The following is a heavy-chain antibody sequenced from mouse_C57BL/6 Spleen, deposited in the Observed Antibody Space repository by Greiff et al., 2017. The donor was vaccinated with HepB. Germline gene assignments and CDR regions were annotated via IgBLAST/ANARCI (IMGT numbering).Heavy chain of an antibody. V-gene: IGHV10-3*01. J-gene: IGHJ1*03. CDR2: IRSKRSNYAT. CDR1: GFTFNTYA. CDR3: VRACGSSPWYFDV. Sequence: EVKLQESGGGLVQPKGSLKLSCAASGFTFNTYAMHWVRQAPGTGLEWVARIRSKRSNYATYYADSVKDRFTISRDDSQSMLYLQMNNLKTEDTAMYYWVRACGSSPWYFDVWGTGTTVTVSS. D-gene: IGHD1-1*01.